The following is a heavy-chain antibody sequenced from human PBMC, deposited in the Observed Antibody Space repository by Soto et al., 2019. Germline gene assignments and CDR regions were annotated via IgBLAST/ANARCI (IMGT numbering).Heavy chain of an antibody. CDR2: ISAYNGNT. CDR3: ARDRSSSWYDYYYGMDV. D-gene: IGHD6-13*01. CDR1: GYTFTSYG. Sequence: QVQLVQSGAEVKKPGASVKVSCKASGYTFTSYGISWVRQAPGQGLEWMGWISAYNGNTNYAQKLQGRVTMTTDTSXSXXYMELRSLRSDDTAVYYCARDRSSSWYDYYYGMDVWGQGTTVTVSS. J-gene: IGHJ6*02. V-gene: IGHV1-18*01.